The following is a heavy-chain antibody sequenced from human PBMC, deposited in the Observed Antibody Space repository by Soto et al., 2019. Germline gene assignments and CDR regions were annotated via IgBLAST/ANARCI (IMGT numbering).Heavy chain of an antibody. Sequence: QVQLVQSGAEVKKPGASVKVSCQASGYTFTAYYIHWVRQAPGQGLEWMGWIDPNSGGTSYAQNFQGRVTMTRDTSISTSYMELSRLASDDTAVYYCAREDGGPDSSGYAFNVWGQGTVVNVPS. V-gene: IGHV1-2*02. CDR2: IDPNSGGT. CDR1: GYTFTAYY. D-gene: IGHD3-22*01. CDR3: AREDGGPDSSGYAFNV. J-gene: IGHJ3*01.